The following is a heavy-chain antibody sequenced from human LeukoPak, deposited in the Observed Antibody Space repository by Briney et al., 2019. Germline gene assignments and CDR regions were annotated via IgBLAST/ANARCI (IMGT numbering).Heavy chain of an antibody. CDR3: ARDLGAAAAGRN. Sequence: GGSLRLSCAASGFTFDDYAMHWVRQAPGKGLEWVSGISWNSGSIGYADSVKGRFTISRDNAKNSLYLQMNSLRAEDTALYYCARDLGAAAAGRNWGQGTLVTVSS. CDR2: ISWNSGSI. D-gene: IGHD6-13*01. J-gene: IGHJ4*02. V-gene: IGHV3-9*01. CDR1: GFTFDDYA.